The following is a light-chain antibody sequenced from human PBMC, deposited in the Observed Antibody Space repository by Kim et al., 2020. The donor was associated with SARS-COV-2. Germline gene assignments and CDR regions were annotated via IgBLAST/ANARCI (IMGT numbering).Light chain of an antibody. J-gene: IGKJ4*01. CDR3: QQRSNWPPLT. CDR1: QSVSSY. CDR2: DAS. Sequence: PGGRANLSGRVSQSVSSYVAWYQQKPGQAPRLLIYDASNRATGIPTRCSGSGSGTDFTLTISSLEPEEFAVYYCQQRSNWPPLTFGGGTKVDIK. V-gene: IGKV3-11*01.